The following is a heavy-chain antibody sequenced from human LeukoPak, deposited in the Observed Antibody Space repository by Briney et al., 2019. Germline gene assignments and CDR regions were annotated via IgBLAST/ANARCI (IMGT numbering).Heavy chain of an antibody. CDR3: ARGASYGYWDY. CDR1: GYTFTGYY. D-gene: IGHD5-18*01. J-gene: IGHJ4*02. CDR2: INPNSGGT. V-gene: IGHV1-2*02. Sequence: ASVKVSCMASGYTFTGYYMYWVRQDPRQGLEWMGWINPNSGGTNYAQKFQGRVTMTRDTSISTAYIELSRLRSDDTAVYECARGASYGYWDYWGQGTLVTVSS.